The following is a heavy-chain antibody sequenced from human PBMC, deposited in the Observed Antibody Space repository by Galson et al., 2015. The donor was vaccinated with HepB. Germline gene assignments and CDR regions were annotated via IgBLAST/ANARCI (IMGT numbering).Heavy chain of an antibody. D-gene: IGHD2-21*01. CDR1: GLTFSTYV. V-gene: IGHV3-23*01. J-gene: IGHJ4*02. Sequence: SLRLSCAAPGLTFSTYVVSWVRQAPGKGLEWVASIVGCGESTFYADSVKGRFTISRDNSRNTFYLQMSRLRADDTAIYYCAKTPCCDGGPCFSGYFDSWGQGPLLAVSS. CDR2: IVGCGEST. CDR3: AKTPCCDGGPCFSGYFDS.